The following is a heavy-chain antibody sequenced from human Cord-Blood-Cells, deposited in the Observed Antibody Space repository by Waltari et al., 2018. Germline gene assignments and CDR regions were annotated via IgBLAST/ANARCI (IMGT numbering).Heavy chain of an antibody. D-gene: IGHD2-8*01. CDR3: ARGTELGLYAFDI. J-gene: IGHJ3*02. CDR1: GYPFTGYQ. CDR2: INPNSGGT. Sequence: QVQLVQSGAEVKKPGPPVKVSCKDSGYPFTGYQMHLVRQAPGQGLEWMGWINPNSGGTNYAQKFQGRVTMTRDTSISTAYMGLSRLRSDDTAVYYCARGTELGLYAFDIWGHGTMVTVSS. V-gene: IGHV1-2*02.